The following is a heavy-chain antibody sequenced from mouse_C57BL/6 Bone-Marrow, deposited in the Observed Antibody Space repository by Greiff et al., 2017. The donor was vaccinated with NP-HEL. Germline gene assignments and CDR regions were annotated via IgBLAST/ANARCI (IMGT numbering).Heavy chain of an antibody. D-gene: IGHD4-1*02. V-gene: IGHV1-7*01. J-gene: IGHJ4*01. CDR2: INPSSGYT. CDR1: GYTFTSYW. CDR3: ARYRASTGTRAMDY. Sequence: VQLQRSGAELAKPGASVKLSCKASGYTFTSYWMHWVKQRPGQGLEWIGYINPSSGYTKYNQKFKDKATLTADKSSRTAYMQLSSLTYEDSAVYYCARYRASTGTRAMDYWGQGTSVTVSS.